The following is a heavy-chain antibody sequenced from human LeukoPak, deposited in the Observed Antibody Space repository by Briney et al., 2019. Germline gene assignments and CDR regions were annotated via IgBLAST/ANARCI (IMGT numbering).Heavy chain of an antibody. CDR1: GFTFSSYA. V-gene: IGHV3-64*01. Sequence: PGGSLRLSCAASGFTFSSYAMHWVRQIPGKGLEYVSGISNNGGSTYYANSVKGRFTISRDNSKSTLYLQMGSLRAEDMAVYYCARDSGSLGYCSGGSCPHFDYWGQGTLVTVSS. J-gene: IGHJ4*02. CDR3: ARDSGSLGYCSGGSCPHFDY. D-gene: IGHD2-15*01. CDR2: ISNNGGST.